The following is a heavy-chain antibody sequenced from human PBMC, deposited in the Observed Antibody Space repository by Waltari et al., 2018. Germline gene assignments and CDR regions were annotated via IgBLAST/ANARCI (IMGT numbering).Heavy chain of an antibody. V-gene: IGHV1-69-2*01. J-gene: IGHJ5*02. D-gene: IGHD2-2*01. CDR2: IEPEEGET. Sequence: EIRLLQSGAEVKKPGATVKISCKASGNSLSDNYIHWVQQVPGKGVEWIGRIEPEEGETIYAEKFEDRVTLTADLATETAYLELSRLSSDDTATYYCARRSGHCDGTTCSAGWFDPWGQGTLVKVSS. CDR1: GNSLSDNY. CDR3: ARRSGHCDGTTCSAGWFDP.